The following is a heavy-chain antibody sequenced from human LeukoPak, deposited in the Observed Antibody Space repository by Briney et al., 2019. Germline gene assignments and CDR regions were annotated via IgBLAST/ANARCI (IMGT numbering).Heavy chain of an antibody. V-gene: IGHV4-31*03. CDR1: GGSISSGGYY. CDR3: ARHSSSSWYSYFDY. D-gene: IGHD6-13*01. CDR2: FYYSGST. Sequence: SQTLSLTCTVSGGSISSGGYYWSWIRQHPGKGLEWIGYFYYSGSTNYNPSLKSRVTISVDTSKNQFSLKLSSVTAADTAVYYCARHSSSSWYSYFDYWGQGTLVTVSS. J-gene: IGHJ4*02.